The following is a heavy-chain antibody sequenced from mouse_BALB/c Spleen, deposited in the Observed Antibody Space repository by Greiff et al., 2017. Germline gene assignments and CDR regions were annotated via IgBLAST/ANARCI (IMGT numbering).Heavy chain of an antibody. Sequence: VKLVESGPGLVQPSQSLSITCTVSGFSLTSYGVHWVRQSPGKGLEWLGVIWSGGSTDYNAAFISRLSISKDNSKSQVFFKMNSLQADDTAIYYCARNVGNYPYWYFDVWGAGTTVTVSS. CDR1: GFSLTSYG. CDR3: ARNVGNYPYWYFDV. CDR2: IWSGGST. J-gene: IGHJ1*01. V-gene: IGHV2-4-1*01. D-gene: IGHD2-1*01.